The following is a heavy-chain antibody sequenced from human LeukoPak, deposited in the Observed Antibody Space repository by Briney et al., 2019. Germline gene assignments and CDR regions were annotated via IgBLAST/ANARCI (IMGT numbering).Heavy chain of an antibody. CDR1: GFTFSSYW. J-gene: IGHJ1*01. V-gene: IGHV3-7*03. CDR3: ARDVGYCSGGSCYPEYFQH. CDR2: IKQDGSEK. Sequence: GGSLRLSCAASGFTFSSYWMSWVRQAPGKGLEWVAKIKQDGSEKYYVDSVKGRFTISRDNAKNSLYLQMNSLRAEDTAVYYCARDVGYCSGGSCYPEYFQHWGQGTLVTVSS. D-gene: IGHD2-15*01.